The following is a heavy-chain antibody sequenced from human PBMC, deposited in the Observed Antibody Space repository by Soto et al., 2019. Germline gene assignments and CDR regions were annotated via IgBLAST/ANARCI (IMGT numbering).Heavy chain of an antibody. Sequence: QVQLVESGGGVVQPGRSLRLSCAASGFTFSSYGMHWVRQAPGKGLEWVAVISYDGSNKYYADSVKGRFTISRDNSKNTLYLQMNSLRAEDTAVYYCAKDTYVYIWGSYRYPGVIDYWGQGTLVTVSS. CDR2: ISYDGSNK. CDR1: GFTFSSYG. D-gene: IGHD3-16*02. V-gene: IGHV3-30*18. J-gene: IGHJ4*02. CDR3: AKDTYVYIWGSYRYPGVIDY.